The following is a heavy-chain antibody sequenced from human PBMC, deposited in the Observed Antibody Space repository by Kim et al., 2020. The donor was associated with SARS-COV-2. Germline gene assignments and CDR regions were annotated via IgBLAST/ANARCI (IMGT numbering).Heavy chain of an antibody. V-gene: IGHV4-34*01. CDR1: GGSFSGYY. D-gene: IGHD3-3*01. CDR2: INHSGST. CDR3: ARGPPYYDFWSGYPYYFDY. Sequence: SETLSLTCAVYGGSFSGYYWSWIRQPPGKGLEWIGEINHSGSTNYNPSLKSRVTISVDTSKNQFSLKLSSVTAADTAVYYCARGPPYYDFWSGYPYYFDYWGQGTLVTVSS. J-gene: IGHJ4*02.